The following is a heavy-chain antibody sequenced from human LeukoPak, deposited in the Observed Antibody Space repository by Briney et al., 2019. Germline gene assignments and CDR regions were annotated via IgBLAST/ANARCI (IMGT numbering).Heavy chain of an antibody. CDR2: ISGSGGST. CDR3: AKGLGDYVDY. J-gene: IGHJ4*02. Sequence: GGSLRLSCAASGFTFSSYAMSWVRQAPGKGLEWVSAISGSGGSTYYADSVKRRFTISRDNSKNMLYLQMNSLRAEDTAVYYCAKGLGDYVDYWGQGTLVTVSS. D-gene: IGHD4-17*01. V-gene: IGHV3-23*01. CDR1: GFTFSSYA.